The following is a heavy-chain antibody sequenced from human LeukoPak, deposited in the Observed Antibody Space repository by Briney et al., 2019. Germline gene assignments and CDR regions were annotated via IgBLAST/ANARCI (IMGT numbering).Heavy chain of an antibody. CDR1: AGSIGSYY. J-gene: IGHJ4*02. V-gene: IGHV4-4*09. Sequence: PSETLSLTCSVSAGSIGSYYWSRIRQPPGKGLEWIGYFYTTGGTNYNPSLKSRVTMSLDTSRNQFSLRLTSVTAADTAVYYCARHVKNYYPNYWGQGILVTVSS. D-gene: IGHD1-26*01. CDR3: ARHVKNYYPNY. CDR2: FYTTGGT.